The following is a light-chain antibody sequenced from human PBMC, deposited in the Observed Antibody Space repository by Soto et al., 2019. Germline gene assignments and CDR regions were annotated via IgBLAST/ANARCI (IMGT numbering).Light chain of an antibody. J-gene: IGKJ1*01. CDR3: QHYGSSPET. V-gene: IGKV3-20*01. Sequence: EIVMTQSPATLSVSSGERATLSCRASQSVSSNLAWYQQKPGQAPRLLIYDASTRATGIPDRFSGSGSGTDFTLTISRLEPEDFAVYYCQHYGSSPETFGQGTKWIS. CDR1: QSVSSN. CDR2: DAS.